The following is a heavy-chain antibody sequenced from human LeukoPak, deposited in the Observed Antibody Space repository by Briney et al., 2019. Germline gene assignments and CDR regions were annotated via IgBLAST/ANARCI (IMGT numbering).Heavy chain of an antibody. CDR3: ARDLGQYYDTSDNWFDP. J-gene: IGHJ5*02. Sequence: GGSLRLSCAASGFTFSSYSMNWVRQAPGKGLEWVSRIDSYGSSTSFADSVKGRFTISRDNAKNTLNLQMNSLRAEDTAVYYCARDLGQYYDTSDNWFDPWGQGTLVTVSS. D-gene: IGHD3-22*01. V-gene: IGHV3-74*01. CDR2: IDSYGSST. CDR1: GFTFSSYS.